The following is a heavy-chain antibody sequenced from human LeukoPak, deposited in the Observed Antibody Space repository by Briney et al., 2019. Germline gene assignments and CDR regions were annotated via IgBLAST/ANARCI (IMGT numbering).Heavy chain of an antibody. CDR2: IGTAGDT. Sequence: GGSPRLSCADSGFTFSSYDMQWVRQATGKGLEWVSAIGTAGDTYYPGSVKGRFTISRDNAKNSLYLQMNSLRAEDTAVYYCARDSRGYSGYGVPNYGMVVWGQCTTVTVSS. J-gene: IGHJ6*02. CDR3: ARDSRGYSGYGVPNYGMVV. CDR1: GFTFSSYD. D-gene: IGHD5-12*01. V-gene: IGHV3-13*01.